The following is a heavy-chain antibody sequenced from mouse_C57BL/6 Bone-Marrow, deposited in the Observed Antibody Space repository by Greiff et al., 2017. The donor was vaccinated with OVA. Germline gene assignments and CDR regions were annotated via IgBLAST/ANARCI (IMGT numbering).Heavy chain of an antibody. V-gene: IGHV14-4*01. CDR2: IDPENGDT. Sequence: EVQLQQSGAELVWQGASVKLSCTASAFNTTYYDMHWVKQRPEQGLEWIGWIDPENGDTEYASKFQGKATITADTSSNTAYLQLSSLTSEDTAVYYCTSYGNFDYWGQGTTPTVSS. D-gene: IGHD2-1*01. J-gene: IGHJ2*01. CDR1: AFNTTYYD. CDR3: TSYGNFDY.